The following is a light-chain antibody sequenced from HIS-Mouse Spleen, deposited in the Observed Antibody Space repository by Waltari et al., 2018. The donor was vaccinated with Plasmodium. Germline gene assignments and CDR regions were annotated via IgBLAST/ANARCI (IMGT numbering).Light chain of an antibody. V-gene: IGLV3-25*03. CDR2: KDS. CDR1: ALPKPY. Sequence: SYELTQPPSVSVSPGQTARLTCSGAALPKPYAYWYQQKPGQAPVVGIYKDSERPSGIPERFSGSSSGTTVTLTISGVQAEDEADYYCQSADSSGTYRVFGGGTKLTVL. CDR3: QSADSSGTYRV. J-gene: IGLJ2*01.